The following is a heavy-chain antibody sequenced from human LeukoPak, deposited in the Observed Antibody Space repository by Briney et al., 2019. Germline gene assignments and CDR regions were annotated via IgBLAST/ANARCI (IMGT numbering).Heavy chain of an antibody. J-gene: IGHJ3*02. CDR2: INWNGGST. Sequence: PGGSLRLSCAASGFTFDDYGMSWVRQAPGKGLEWVSGINWNGGSTGYVDSVKGRFTISRDNAKNSLYLQMNSLRAEDTALYYCARVFPHGAAPPVGAFDIWGQGTMVTVSS. CDR3: ARVFPHGAAPPVGAFDI. D-gene: IGHD4-23*01. CDR1: GFTFDDYG. V-gene: IGHV3-20*04.